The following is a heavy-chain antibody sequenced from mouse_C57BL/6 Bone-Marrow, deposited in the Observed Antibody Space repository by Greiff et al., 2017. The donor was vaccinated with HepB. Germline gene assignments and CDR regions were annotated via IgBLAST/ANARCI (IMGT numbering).Heavy chain of an antibody. CDR3: ARDDYDGYYAMDY. J-gene: IGHJ4*01. CDR1: GYAFSSSW. V-gene: IGHV1-82*01. Sequence: QVQLQQSGPELVKPGASVKISCKASGYAFSSSWMNWVKQRPGKGLEWIGRIYPGDGDTNYNGKFKGKATLTADKSSSTAYMQLSSLTSEDPAVYFCARDDYDGYYAMDYWGQGTSVTVSS. CDR2: IYPGDGDT. D-gene: IGHD2-4*01.